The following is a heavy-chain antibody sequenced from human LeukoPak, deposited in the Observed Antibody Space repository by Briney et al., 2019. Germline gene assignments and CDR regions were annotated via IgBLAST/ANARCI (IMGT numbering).Heavy chain of an antibody. CDR2: IYYSGST. Sequence: PSETLSLTCTVSGGSISSYYWSWIRQPPGKGLEWIGCIYYSGSTNYNPSLKSRVTISVDTSKNQFSLNLSSVTAADTAVYYCAREGDKYANWFDTWGQGTLVTVSS. CDR3: AREGDKYANWFDT. J-gene: IGHJ5*02. D-gene: IGHD2-8*01. CDR1: GGSISSYY. V-gene: IGHV4-59*01.